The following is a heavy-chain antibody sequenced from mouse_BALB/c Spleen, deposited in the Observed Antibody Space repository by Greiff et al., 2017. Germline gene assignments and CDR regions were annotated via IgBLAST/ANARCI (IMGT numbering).Heavy chain of an antibody. CDR3: AKYDYDVNAMDY. CDR1: GYSITSDYA. Sequence: EVQLQQSGPGLVKPSQSLSLTCTVTGYSITSDYAWNWIRQFPGNKLEWMGYISYSGSTSYNPSLKSRISITRDTSKNQFFLQLNSVTTEDTATYYCAKYDYDVNAMDYWGQGTSVTVSS. CDR2: ISYSGST. D-gene: IGHD2-4*01. V-gene: IGHV3-2*02. J-gene: IGHJ4*01.